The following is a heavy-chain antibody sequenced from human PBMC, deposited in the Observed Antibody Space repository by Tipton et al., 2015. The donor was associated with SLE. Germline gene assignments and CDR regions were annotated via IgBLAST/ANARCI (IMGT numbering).Heavy chain of an antibody. CDR2: IYHSGSS. CDR1: GGSITSTNW. J-gene: IGHJ4*02. V-gene: IGHV4-4*02. CDR3: ASIAVAGEIGY. D-gene: IGHD6-19*01. Sequence: TLSLTCAVSGGSITSTNWWSWVRQPPGKGLEWIGDIYHSGSSNYNPSLESRVTISVDKSKNHFSLNLNSVTAADTAVYYCASIAVAGEIGYWGQGTLVTVSS.